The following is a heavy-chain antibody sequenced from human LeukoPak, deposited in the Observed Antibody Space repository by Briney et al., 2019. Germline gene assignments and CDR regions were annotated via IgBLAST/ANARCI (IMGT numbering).Heavy chain of an antibody. Sequence: PGRSLRLSCAASGFTFSSYAMHWVRQAPGKGLEWVAVISYDGSNKYYADSVKGRFTISRDNSKNTLYLQMNSLRAEDTAMYYCARLVWDITMADGDIDSWGQGTLLIVSS. V-gene: IGHV3-30-3*01. D-gene: IGHD5-18*01. CDR1: GFTFSSYA. J-gene: IGHJ4*02. CDR3: ARLVWDITMADGDIDS. CDR2: ISYDGSNK.